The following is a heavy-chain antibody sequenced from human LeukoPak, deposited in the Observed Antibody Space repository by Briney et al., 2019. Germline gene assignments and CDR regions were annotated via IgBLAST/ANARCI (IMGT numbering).Heavy chain of an antibody. V-gene: IGHV4-39*07. CDR2: INHSGST. CDR1: GGSISSSSYY. CDR3: ARDRIEGATTEVANWFDP. J-gene: IGHJ5*02. Sequence: PSETLSLTCTVSGGSISSSSYYWGWIRQPPGKGLGWIGEINHSGSTNYNPSLKSRVTISVDTSKNQFSLKLSSVTAADTAVYYCARDRIEGATTEVANWFDPWGQGTLVTVSS. D-gene: IGHD1-26*01.